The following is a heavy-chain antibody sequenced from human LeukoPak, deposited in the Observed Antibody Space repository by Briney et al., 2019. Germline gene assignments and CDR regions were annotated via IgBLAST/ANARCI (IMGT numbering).Heavy chain of an antibody. CDR3: ARCGSGVENWFDP. Sequence: SVKVSCKASGGTFSSYAISWVRQAPGQGLEWMGGIIPIFGTANYAQKFQGRVTITADESTSTAYTELSSLRSEDTAVYYCARCGSGVENWFDPWGQGTLVTVSS. J-gene: IGHJ5*02. D-gene: IGHD6-25*01. CDR1: GGTFSSYA. CDR2: IIPIFGTA. V-gene: IGHV1-69*13.